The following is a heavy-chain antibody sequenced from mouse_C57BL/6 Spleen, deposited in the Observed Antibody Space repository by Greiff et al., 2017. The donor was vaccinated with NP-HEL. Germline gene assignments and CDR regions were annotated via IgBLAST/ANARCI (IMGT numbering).Heavy chain of an antibody. CDR2: FHPYNDDT. V-gene: IGHV1-47*01. CDR1: GYTFTTYP. Sequence: ESGAELVKPGASVKMSCKASGYTFTTYPIEWMKQNHGKSLEWIGNFHPYNDDTKYNEKFKGKATLTVEKSSSTVYLELSRLTSDDSAVYYCARGDYGDGDYYAMDYWGQGTSVTVSS. CDR3: ARGDYGDGDYYAMDY. J-gene: IGHJ4*01. D-gene: IGHD2-4*01.